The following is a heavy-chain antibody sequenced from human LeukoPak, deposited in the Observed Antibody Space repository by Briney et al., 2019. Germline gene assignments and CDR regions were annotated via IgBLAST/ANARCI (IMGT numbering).Heavy chain of an antibody. Sequence: ASVKVSCKASGYTFTSFYIHWERQAPGQGLEWMGIIKPSGGDTSYAQKFQARVTLTRDTSTSTVYMELSSLRSEDTAIYYCARDWSESGIAVADYFDYWGQGTLVTVSS. CDR1: GYTFTSFY. CDR2: IKPSGGDT. D-gene: IGHD6-19*01. V-gene: IGHV1-46*01. CDR3: ARDWSESGIAVADYFDY. J-gene: IGHJ4*02.